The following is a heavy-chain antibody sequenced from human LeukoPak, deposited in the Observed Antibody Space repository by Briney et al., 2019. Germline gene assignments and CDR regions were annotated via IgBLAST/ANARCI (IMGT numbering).Heavy chain of an antibody. CDR2: MNPNSGNT. CDR1: GYTFTNFD. V-gene: IGHV1-8*03. J-gene: IGHJ6*03. CDR3: ARAPSWNYNRYYYYYVDV. Sequence: ASVNVSCKPSGYTFTNFDINWVRQASGHGLEWMGWMNPNSGNTGYAQKFQGRVTITRNTSISTAYMELSSLRSEDTAVYYCARAPSWNYNRYYYYYVDVWGRGTTVTVSS. D-gene: IGHD1-7*01.